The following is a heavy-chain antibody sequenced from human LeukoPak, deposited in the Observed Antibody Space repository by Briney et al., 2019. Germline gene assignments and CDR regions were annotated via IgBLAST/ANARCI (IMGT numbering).Heavy chain of an antibody. D-gene: IGHD2-2*02. J-gene: IGHJ4*02. CDR1: GGSFSGYY. V-gene: IGHV4-34*01. CDR3: ALGKPIPNY. CDR2: INHSGST. Sequence: SETLALTCAVYGGSFSGYYWSWIRQPPGKRLEWIGEINHSGSTNYNPSLKSRATISVDTSKNQFSLKLSSVTAADTAVYYCALGKPIPNYWGQGTLVTVSS.